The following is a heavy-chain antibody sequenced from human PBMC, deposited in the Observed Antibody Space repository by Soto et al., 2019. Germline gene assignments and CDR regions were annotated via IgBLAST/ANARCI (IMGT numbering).Heavy chain of an antibody. V-gene: IGHV3-64D*06. CDR3: VKTPAYYIDSYAYYHV. CDR2: IGTNGGST. J-gene: IGHJ4*02. D-gene: IGHD3-22*01. Sequence: PGGSLRLSCSASGFTFSNYALHWVRQAPGKGLEYVSSIGTNGGSTFYAESVKGRFTISRDNSKNTLYLQMRSLGPEDTAVYYCVKTPAYYIDSYAYYHVWGQGTRVSVSS. CDR1: GFTFSNYA.